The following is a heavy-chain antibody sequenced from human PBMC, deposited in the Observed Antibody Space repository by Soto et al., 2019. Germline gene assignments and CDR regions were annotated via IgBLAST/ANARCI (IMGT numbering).Heavy chain of an antibody. D-gene: IGHD3-10*01. V-gene: IGHV3-48*02. J-gene: IGHJ4*02. CDR3: ARAGYYGSGILL. CDR1: GFTFNSYS. Sequence: EVQLVESVGGLVQPGGSLRLSCAASGFTFNSYSMNWVRQAPGKGLEWVSYISSSSSTIYYADSLKGRFTSSRDNAKNSLYLQMNSLIDEDTAVYYCARAGYYGSGILLWGQGTLVTVSS. CDR2: ISSSSSTI.